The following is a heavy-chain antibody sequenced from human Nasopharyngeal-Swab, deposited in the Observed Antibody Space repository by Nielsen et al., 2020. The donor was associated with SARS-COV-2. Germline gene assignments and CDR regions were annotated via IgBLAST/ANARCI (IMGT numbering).Heavy chain of an antibody. Sequence: ASVKVSCKASGYTFTSYAMNWVRQAPGQGLEWMGRINPNSGGTNYAQKFQGRVTMTRDTSISTAYMELSRLRSDDTAVYYCASRWVAAADYWGQGTLVTVSS. CDR2: INPNSGGT. CDR1: GYTFTSYA. CDR3: ASRWVAAADY. V-gene: IGHV1-2*06. J-gene: IGHJ4*02. D-gene: IGHD6-13*01.